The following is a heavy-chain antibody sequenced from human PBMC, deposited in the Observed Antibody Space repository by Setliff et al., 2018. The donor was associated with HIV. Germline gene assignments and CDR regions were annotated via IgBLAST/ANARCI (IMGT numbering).Heavy chain of an antibody. CDR3: ARRSLTGGNDY. Sequence: PSETLSLTCTVSGGSVNSGTSYWDYIRQPPGQGLEWIATIYYSGNAYYNPSLRSRVAISIDTSNDHFSLNMTSVTAADTAVYYCARRSLTGGNDYWGQGTLVTVSS. CDR2: IYYSGNA. CDR1: GGSVNSGTSY. V-gene: IGHV4-39*02. D-gene: IGHD2-8*02. J-gene: IGHJ4*02.